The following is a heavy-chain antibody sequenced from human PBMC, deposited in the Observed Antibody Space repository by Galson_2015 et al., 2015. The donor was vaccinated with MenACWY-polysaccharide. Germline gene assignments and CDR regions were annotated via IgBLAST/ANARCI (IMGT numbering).Heavy chain of an antibody. D-gene: IGHD3-22*01. Sequence: SVKVSCKASGYTFTSYDINWVRQATGQGLEWMGWMNPNSGNTGYAQKFQGRVTMTRNTSISTAYMELSSLRSEDTAVYYCAIPNDSSGYYYQGGFDPWGQGTLVTVSS. CDR2: MNPNSGNT. CDR1: GYTFTSYD. J-gene: IGHJ5*02. CDR3: AIPNDSSGYYYQGGFDP. V-gene: IGHV1-8*01.